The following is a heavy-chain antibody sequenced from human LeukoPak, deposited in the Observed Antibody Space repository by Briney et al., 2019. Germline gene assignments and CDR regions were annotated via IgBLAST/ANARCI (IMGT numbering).Heavy chain of an antibody. D-gene: IGHD6-13*01. Sequence: GGSLRLSCAASGFTFSSYGMHWVRQAPGKGLEWLAFIRYDGSNKYYADSVKGRFTISRDNSKNTLYLQMNSLRAEDTAVYYCAKGSSSLWNYYYMDVWGKGTTVTISS. CDR1: GFTFSSYG. J-gene: IGHJ6*03. V-gene: IGHV3-30*02. CDR3: AKGSSSLWNYYYMDV. CDR2: IRYDGSNK.